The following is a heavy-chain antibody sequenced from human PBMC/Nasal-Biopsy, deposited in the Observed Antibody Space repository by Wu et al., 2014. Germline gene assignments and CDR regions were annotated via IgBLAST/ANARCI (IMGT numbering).Heavy chain of an antibody. V-gene: IGHV3-48*03. CDR2: ISSGDVST. CDR1: GFSFSSFQ. J-gene: IGHJ3*01. D-gene: IGHD2-15*01. CDR3: ARTTGHCSGGRCLEAFDF. Sequence: LRLSCAASGFSFSSFQMNWVRQAPGKGLEWLSDISSGDVSTHYADSVKGRFTISRDNTKNSLYLQMNSLRVEDTALYYCARTTGHCSGGRCLEAFDFWGQGTMVTVSS.